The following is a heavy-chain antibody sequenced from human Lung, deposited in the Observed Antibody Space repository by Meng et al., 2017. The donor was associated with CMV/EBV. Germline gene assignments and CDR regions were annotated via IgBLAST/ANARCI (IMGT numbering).Heavy chain of an antibody. D-gene: IGHD1-26*01. CDR2: LYSTGTD. J-gene: IGHJ4*02. Sequence: SXTXSLXYSVSGVSVSNDDYHWSWIRQSLGKGLEWIGQLYSTGTDTFNPSLMSRVTISKDTSKNRFSLTLTSVTAADTAVYFCVAYLVGIGGRGYWGQGRXVNGAS. CDR3: VAYLVGIGGRGY. CDR1: GVSVSNDDYH. V-gene: IGHV4-61*08.